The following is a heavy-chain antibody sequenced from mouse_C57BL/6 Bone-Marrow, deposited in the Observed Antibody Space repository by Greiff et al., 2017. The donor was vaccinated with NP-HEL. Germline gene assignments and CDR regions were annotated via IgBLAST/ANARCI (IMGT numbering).Heavy chain of an antibody. V-gene: IGHV1-15*01. Sequence: QVQLQQSGAELVRPGASVTLSCKASGYTFTDYEMHWVKQTPVHGLEWIGAIDPETGGTAYNQKFKGKAILTADKSSSTAYMELRSLTSEDSAVYYCTRRWDGYYEAYWGQGTLVTVSA. CDR3: TRRWDGYYEAY. J-gene: IGHJ3*01. CDR2: IDPETGGT. D-gene: IGHD2-3*01. CDR1: GYTFTDYE.